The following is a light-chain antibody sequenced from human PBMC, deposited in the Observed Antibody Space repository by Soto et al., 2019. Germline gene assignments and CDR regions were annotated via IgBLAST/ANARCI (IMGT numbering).Light chain of an antibody. V-gene: IGKV1-5*03. CDR3: QQYNSYWT. J-gene: IGKJ1*01. CDR2: KAS. CDR1: QSISSW. Sequence: DIQMTQSPSTLSASLGDRVTITCRASQSISSWLAWYQQKPGKAPKLLIYKASSLESGVPSRLSGSGSGTEFTLTISSLHPDDSATYYCQQYNSYWTFGQGTKVDIK.